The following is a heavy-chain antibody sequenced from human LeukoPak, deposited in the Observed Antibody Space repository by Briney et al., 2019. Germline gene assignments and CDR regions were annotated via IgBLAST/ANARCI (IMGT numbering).Heavy chain of an antibody. CDR2: IIPILGIA. Sequence: GSSVKVSCKASGGTFSSYAISWVRQAPGQGLEWMGRIIPILGIANYAQKFQGRVAITADKSTSTAYMELSSLRSEDTAVYYCAKLDDYGSNSGDYWGQGTLVTVSS. V-gene: IGHV1-69*04. D-gene: IGHD4-23*01. CDR1: GGTFSSYA. CDR3: AKLDDYGSNSGDY. J-gene: IGHJ4*02.